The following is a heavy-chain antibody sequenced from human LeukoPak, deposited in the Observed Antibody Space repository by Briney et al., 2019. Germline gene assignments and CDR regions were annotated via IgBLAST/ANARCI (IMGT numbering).Heavy chain of an antibody. CDR2: INHSGST. J-gene: IGHJ5*02. Sequence: SQTLSLTCAVYGRSFSGYYWSWIRQPPGKWMEWIGEINHSGSTNYNPSLKSRATISVDTSKNQFSLKMSSVTAADTAVYYCARGRGYYYGSGRSTNWFDPWGQGTLVTVSS. D-gene: IGHD3-10*01. CDR3: ARGRGYYYGSGRSTNWFDP. CDR1: GRSFSGYY. V-gene: IGHV4-34*01.